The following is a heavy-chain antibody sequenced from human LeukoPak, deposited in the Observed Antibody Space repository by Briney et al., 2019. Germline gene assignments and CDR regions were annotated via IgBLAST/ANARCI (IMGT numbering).Heavy chain of an antibody. CDR2: ISYDGSNK. J-gene: IGHJ4*02. CDR1: GFTFSSYG. V-gene: IGHV3-30*18. D-gene: IGHD4-17*01. CDR3: AKDASYGWDY. Sequence: GGSLRLSCAASGFTFSSYGMHWVRQAPGKGLEWVAVISYDGSNKYYADSVKGRFTISRDNSKNTLYLQMNSLRAEDTAVYYRAKDASYGWDYWGQGTLVTVSS.